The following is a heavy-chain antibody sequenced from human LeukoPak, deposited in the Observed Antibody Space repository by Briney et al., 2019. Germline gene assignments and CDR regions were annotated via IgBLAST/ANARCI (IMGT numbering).Heavy chain of an antibody. CDR2: IYYSGST. V-gene: IGHV4-59*01. D-gene: IGHD3-10*01. CDR3: ARAPPYYYGSGSPSGYYYYGMDV. Sequence: SETLSLTCTVSGGSISSYYWSWIRQPPGKGLEWIGYIYYSGSTNYNPSLKSRATISVDTSKNQFSLKLSSVTAADTAVYYCARAPPYYYGSGSPSGYYYYGMDVWGQGATVTVSS. J-gene: IGHJ6*02. CDR1: GGSISSYY.